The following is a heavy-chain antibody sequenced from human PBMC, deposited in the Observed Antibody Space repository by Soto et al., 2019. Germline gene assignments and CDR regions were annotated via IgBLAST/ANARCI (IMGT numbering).Heavy chain of an antibody. J-gene: IGHJ4*02. V-gene: IGHV1-3*01. D-gene: IGHD6-13*01. CDR1: GYTFTSYA. CDR3: ARDQPAEQQLAAGTALDY. CDR2: INAGNGNT. Sequence: QVQLVQSGAEVKKPGASVKVSCKASGYTFTSYAMHWVRQAPGQRLEWMGWINAGNGNTKYSQKFQGSVTITRDTSASTDYMELSSLRSEDTAVYYCARDQPAEQQLAAGTALDYWGQGTLVTVSS.